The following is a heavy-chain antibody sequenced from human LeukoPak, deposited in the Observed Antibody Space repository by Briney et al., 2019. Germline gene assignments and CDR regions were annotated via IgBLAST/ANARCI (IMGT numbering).Heavy chain of an antibody. Sequence: PGGSLRLSCAASGFTFSGYSMNWVRQAPGKGLEWVSYISTSGSTTNYADSVKGRFTISRDNAKNSLSLQMDSLRDEDTAVYYCARGEVDWGQGTLVTVSS. J-gene: IGHJ4*02. V-gene: IGHV3-48*02. CDR2: ISTSGSTT. CDR3: ARGEVD. CDR1: GFTFSGYS.